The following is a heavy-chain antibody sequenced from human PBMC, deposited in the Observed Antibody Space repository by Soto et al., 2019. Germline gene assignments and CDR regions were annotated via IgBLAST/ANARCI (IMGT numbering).Heavy chain of an antibody. V-gene: IGHV3-7*03. Sequence: HPGGSLRLSCAASGFTFSSYWMSWVRQAPGKGLEWVANIKQDGSEKYYVDSVKGRFTISRDNAKNSLYLQMNSLRAEDTAVYYCARAAARRRGYYYGMDVWGQGTTVTVSS. CDR3: ARAAARRRGYYYGMDV. CDR1: GFTFSSYW. D-gene: IGHD6-6*01. CDR2: IKQDGSEK. J-gene: IGHJ6*02.